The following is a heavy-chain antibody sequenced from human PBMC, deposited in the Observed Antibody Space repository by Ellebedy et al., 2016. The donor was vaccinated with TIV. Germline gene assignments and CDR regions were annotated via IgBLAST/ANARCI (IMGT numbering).Heavy chain of an antibody. Sequence: GESLKISXAASGFTFSSYDMHWVRQAPGKGLEWVVLMWYDGSKQYYADSVKGRFTISRDNSKNTLYLQMNSLRAEDTAVYYCARYGDYVWDLKTDYWGQGTLVTVSS. CDR2: MWYDGSKQ. CDR3: ARYGDYVWDLKTDY. V-gene: IGHV3-33*01. CDR1: GFTFSSYD. J-gene: IGHJ4*02. D-gene: IGHD4-17*01.